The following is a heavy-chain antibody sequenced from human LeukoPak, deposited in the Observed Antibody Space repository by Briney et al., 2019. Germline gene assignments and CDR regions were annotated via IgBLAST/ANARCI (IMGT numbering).Heavy chain of an antibody. J-gene: IGHJ3*02. Sequence: GASVKVSCKVSGYTLTELSMHWVRQAPGKGLEWMGGFDPEDGETIYAQKFQGRVTMTEDTSTDTAYMELSSLRSEDTAVYYCATAGALMATIQDAFDIWGQGTMVTVSS. CDR3: ATAGALMATIQDAFDI. D-gene: IGHD5-24*01. CDR2: FDPEDGET. V-gene: IGHV1-24*01. CDR1: GYTLTELS.